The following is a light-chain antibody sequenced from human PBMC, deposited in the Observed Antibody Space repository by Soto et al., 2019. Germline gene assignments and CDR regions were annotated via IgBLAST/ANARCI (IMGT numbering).Light chain of an antibody. V-gene: IGKV1-5*03. J-gene: IGKJ1*01. CDR2: KAS. CDR1: QTISSW. CDR3: QHYNSYSEA. Sequence: DIQMTQYPSTLPSLLADRVTITCRASQTISSWLAWYQQKPGKAPKLLIYKASTLKSGVPSRFSVSGSGTEFTLTISSLKHDDFATYYCQHYNSYSEAFGQGTKVDIK.